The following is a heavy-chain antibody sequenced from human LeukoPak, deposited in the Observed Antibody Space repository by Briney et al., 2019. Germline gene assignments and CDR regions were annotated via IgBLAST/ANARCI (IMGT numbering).Heavy chain of an antibody. CDR2: INPNSGGT. CDR3: ARAHCGGDCSNWFDP. D-gene: IGHD2-21*02. J-gene: IGHJ5*02. CDR1: GGTFSSYA. V-gene: IGHV1-2*02. Sequence: ASVKVSCKASGGTFSSYAISWVRQAPGQGLEWMGWINPNSGGTNYAQKFQGRVTMTRDTSISTAYMELSRLRSDDTAVYYCARAHCGGDCSNWFDPWGQGTLVTVSS.